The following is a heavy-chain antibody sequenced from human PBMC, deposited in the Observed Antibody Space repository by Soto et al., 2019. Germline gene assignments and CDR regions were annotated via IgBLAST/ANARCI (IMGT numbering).Heavy chain of an antibody. D-gene: IGHD2-2*02. CDR3: ARHAIQGGLFDS. Sequence: GSLRLSCTASGFTVSNSFLSWVRQAPGKGLEWVSAIFGGGDTYYSDSVKGRFTISRDNFRNTLYLQMTSLRAEDTVVYYCARHAIQGGLFDSWGQGTLVTVS. CDR1: GFTVSNSF. J-gene: IGHJ4*02. CDR2: IFGGGDT. V-gene: IGHV3-66*04.